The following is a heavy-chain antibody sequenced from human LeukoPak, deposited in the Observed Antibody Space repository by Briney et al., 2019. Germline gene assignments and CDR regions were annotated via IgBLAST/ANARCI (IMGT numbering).Heavy chain of an antibody. CDR1: GFTFGSYA. Sequence: GGSLRLSCAAPGFTFGSYAMHWVRQTPGKGLEWVAVIWYDGRDKYYADSVKGRFTISRDNSKNTLYLQMNSLRAEDTAVYYCARGLAFGGNSAYNWFDPWGQGTLVTVSS. V-gene: IGHV3-33*01. CDR3: ARGLAFGGNSAYNWFDP. CDR2: IWYDGRDK. J-gene: IGHJ5*02. D-gene: IGHD4-23*01.